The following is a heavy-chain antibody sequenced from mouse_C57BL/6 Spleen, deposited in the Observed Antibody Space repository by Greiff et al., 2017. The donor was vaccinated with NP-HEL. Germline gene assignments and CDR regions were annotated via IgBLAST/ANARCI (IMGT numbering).Heavy chain of an antibody. CDR3: ASYYGSSYVLFAY. CDR1: GYTFTDYN. CDR2: INPNNGGT. Sequence: EVQLQQSGPELVKPGASVKIPCKASGYTFTDYNMDWVKQSHGKSLEWIGDINPNNGGTNYNQKFKGKATLTVDKSSSTAYMELRSLTSEDTAVYYCASYYGSSYVLFAYWGQGTLVTVSA. J-gene: IGHJ3*01. D-gene: IGHD1-1*01. V-gene: IGHV1-18*01.